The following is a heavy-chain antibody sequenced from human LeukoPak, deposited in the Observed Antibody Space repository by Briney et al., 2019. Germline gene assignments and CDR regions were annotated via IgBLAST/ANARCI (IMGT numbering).Heavy chain of an antibody. CDR2: ISYDGSNK. D-gene: IGHD3-16*02. Sequence: PGRSLRLSCAASGFTFSSYAMHWVRQAPGKGLEWVAVISYDGSNKYYADSVKGRFTISRDNSKNTLYLQMNSLRAEDTAVYYCARDDAPNMITFGRVIGLFDYWGQGTLVTVSS. CDR1: GFTFSSYA. V-gene: IGHV3-30*04. J-gene: IGHJ4*02. CDR3: ARDDAPNMITFGRVIGLFDY.